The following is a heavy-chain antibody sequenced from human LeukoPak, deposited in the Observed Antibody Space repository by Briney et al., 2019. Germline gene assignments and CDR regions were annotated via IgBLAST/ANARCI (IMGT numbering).Heavy chain of an antibody. V-gene: IGHV1-2*02. CDR1: GYTFTGYY. J-gene: IGHJ6*03. Sequence: ASVKVSCKASGYTFTGYYMHWVRQAPGQGLEWMGWINPNSGGTNYAQKFQGRVTMTRATSISTAYMELSRMRSDETAVYYCAGGAGTTFRHKYYYRDVWGKGTTFTVSS. CDR2: INPNSGGT. CDR3: AGGAGTTFRHKYYYRDV. D-gene: IGHD1-7*01.